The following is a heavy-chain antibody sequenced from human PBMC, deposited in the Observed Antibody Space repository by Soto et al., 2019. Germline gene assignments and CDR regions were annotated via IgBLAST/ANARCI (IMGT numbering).Heavy chain of an antibody. CDR1: GFTFSSYA. D-gene: IGHD2-21*02. CDR3: ARDYCGGDCYYFDY. Sequence: QVQLVESGGGVVQPGRSLRLSCAASGFTFSSYAMHWVRQAPGKGLEWVAVIWYDGSNKYYADSVKGRFTISRDNSKNTLYLQMNSLRAEDTAVYYCARDYCGGDCYYFDYWGQGTLVTVSS. CDR2: IWYDGSNK. J-gene: IGHJ4*02. V-gene: IGHV3-33*08.